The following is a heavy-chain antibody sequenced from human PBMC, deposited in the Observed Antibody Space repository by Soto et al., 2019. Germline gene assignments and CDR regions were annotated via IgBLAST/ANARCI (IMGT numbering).Heavy chain of an antibody. J-gene: IGHJ4*02. Sequence: QLQLQESGSGLVKPSQTLSLTCAVSGGSISSGGYSWSWIRQPPGKGLEWIGYIYHSGSTYYNPFLKSRVTITVDRSKNQFSLKLRSVTAAATAVYSCARGGGYTFDYWGQGTLVTVSS. V-gene: IGHV4-30-2*01. CDR2: IYHSGST. CDR1: GGSISSGGYS. CDR3: ARGGGYTFDY. D-gene: IGHD3-16*01.